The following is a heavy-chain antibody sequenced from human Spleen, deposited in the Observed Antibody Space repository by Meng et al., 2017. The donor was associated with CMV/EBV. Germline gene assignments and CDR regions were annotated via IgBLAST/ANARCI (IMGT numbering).Heavy chain of an antibody. D-gene: IGHD3-22*01. J-gene: IGHJ6*02. CDR2: TYYRSKWYD. CDR3: ARDYYDSGAYYYTEEYYHGLDV. V-gene: IGHV6-1*01. Sequence: SCAISGDSVSSNSAAWNWIRQSPSRGLEWLGRTYYRSKWYDDYAMAVKSRITINPDTSKNQFSLQLNSVTPEDMAVYYCARDYYDSGAYYYTEEYYHGLDVWGQGTTVTVSS. CDR1: GDSVSSNSAA.